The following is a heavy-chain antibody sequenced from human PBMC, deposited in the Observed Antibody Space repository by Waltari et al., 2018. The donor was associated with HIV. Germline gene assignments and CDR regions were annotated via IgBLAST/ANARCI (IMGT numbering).Heavy chain of an antibody. J-gene: IGHJ4*02. CDR1: GFTFSSEA. V-gene: IGHV3-30*04. D-gene: IGHD2-8*01. CDR3: ARDGAPPNY. CDR2: ISYDGTNK. Sequence: QVQLLESGGGVVQHGWSLSTACAASGFTFSSEAMHWVRQAPGKGLEWVAAISYDGTNKYYAESVKGRFTISRDNSKNTLYVEMSSLSPEDTAVYFCARDGAPPNYWGQGTLVTVSS.